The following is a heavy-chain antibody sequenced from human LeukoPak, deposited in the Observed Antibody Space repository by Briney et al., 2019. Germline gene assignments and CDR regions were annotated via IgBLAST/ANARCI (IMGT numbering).Heavy chain of an antibody. Sequence: ASVKVSCKASGYTFTSYYMHWVRQAPGQGLEWMGIINPNGGSTDYAQKFQGRVTMTRDTSTTTVYMELSSLRSEDTAVYYCATGRIAAAGTAYWGQGTLVTVSS. J-gene: IGHJ4*02. CDR3: ATGRIAAAGTAY. CDR1: GYTFTSYY. V-gene: IGHV1-46*01. D-gene: IGHD6-13*01. CDR2: INPNGGST.